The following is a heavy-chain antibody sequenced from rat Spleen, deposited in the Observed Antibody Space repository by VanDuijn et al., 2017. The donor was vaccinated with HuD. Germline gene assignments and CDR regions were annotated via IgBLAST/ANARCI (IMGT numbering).Heavy chain of an antibody. D-gene: IGHD1-10*01. CDR1: GFTFSNYG. Sequence: EVQLVESGGALVQPGRSLKLSCAASGFTFSNYGMNWIRQAPTKGLEWVASITPSGGTTYYRDSVKGRFIISRDNAKSTLYLQMDSLRSGDTATYYCASSIITTPDYWGQGVMVTVSS. J-gene: IGHJ2*01. CDR3: ASSIITTPDY. CDR2: ITPSGGTT. V-gene: IGHV5-19*01.